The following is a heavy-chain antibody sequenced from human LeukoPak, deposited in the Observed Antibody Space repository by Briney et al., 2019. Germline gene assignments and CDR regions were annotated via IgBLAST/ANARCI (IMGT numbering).Heavy chain of an antibody. V-gene: IGHV3-23*01. Sequence: GGSLRLSCAASGFTFSSYGMSWDRQAPGKGLEWVSGISGSAGNTYYADSVKDRFTISRDNSKNMLYLQMNSLRAEDTAVYYCARDRTTMVRGTTSYYYYMDVWGKGTTVTISS. J-gene: IGHJ6*03. CDR3: ARDRTTMVRGTTSYYYYMDV. CDR2: ISGSAGNT. CDR1: GFTFSSYG. D-gene: IGHD3-10*01.